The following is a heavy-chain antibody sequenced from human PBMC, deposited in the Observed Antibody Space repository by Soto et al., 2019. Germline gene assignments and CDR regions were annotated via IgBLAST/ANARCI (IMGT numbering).Heavy chain of an antibody. CDR3: AADEGRNYDILTGYPTRTRGFDP. CDR2: IVVGSGNT. Sequence: ASVKVSCKASGFTFTSSAVQWVRQARGQRLEWIGWIVVGSGNTNYAQKFQERVTITRDMSTSTAYMELSSLRSEDTAVYYCAADEGRNYDILTGYPTRTRGFDPGGQGTLVTVSS. D-gene: IGHD3-9*01. V-gene: IGHV1-58*01. CDR1: GFTFTSSA. J-gene: IGHJ5*02.